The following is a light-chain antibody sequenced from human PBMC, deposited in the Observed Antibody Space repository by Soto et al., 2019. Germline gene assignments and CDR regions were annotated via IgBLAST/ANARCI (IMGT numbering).Light chain of an antibody. CDR3: QQYNSNWT. Sequence: DIQMTQSPSTLFASVGDRVTITCRASQSISSWLAWYQQKPGKAPKLLIYKASSLESGVPSRFSGSGSGTEFTLTISSLQPDDFATYYCQQYNSNWTFGQGTKVEIK. CDR1: QSISSW. CDR2: KAS. J-gene: IGKJ1*01. V-gene: IGKV1-5*03.